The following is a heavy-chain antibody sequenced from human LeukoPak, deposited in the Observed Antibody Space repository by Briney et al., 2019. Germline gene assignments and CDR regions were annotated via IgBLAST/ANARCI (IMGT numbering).Heavy chain of an antibody. V-gene: IGHV4-30-2*01. CDR3: ARGRIPKRYFDL. J-gene: IGHJ2*01. Sequence: SETLSLTCTVSGGSVSSGDYYWSWIRQPPGKGLEWIGSVYHSGETYYNPSLNSRVTISVDRSKNQLSLKLNSVTAADTAVYFCARGRIPKRYFDLWGRGTLVTVSS. CDR1: GGSVSSGDYY. CDR2: VYHSGET. D-gene: IGHD1-14*01.